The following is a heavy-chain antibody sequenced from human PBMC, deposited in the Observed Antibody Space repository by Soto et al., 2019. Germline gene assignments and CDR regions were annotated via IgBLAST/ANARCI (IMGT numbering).Heavy chain of an antibody. CDR2: IHNSGTS. J-gene: IGHJ5*02. CDR1: GDTSTSYY. D-gene: IGHD3-22*01. CDR3: ARDFYDSVGYTWFDP. Sequence: SETLSLTCTVSGDTSTSYYWGWIRQAPGKGLEWIGHIHNSGTSTHNPSLNGRVTISIDMSKKQFSLKLTSLTSADTAVYYCARDFYDSVGYTWFDPWSQGPMVTVSP. V-gene: IGHV4-59*01.